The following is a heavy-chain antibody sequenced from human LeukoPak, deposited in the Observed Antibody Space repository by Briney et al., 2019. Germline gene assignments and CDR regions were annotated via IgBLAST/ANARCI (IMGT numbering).Heavy chain of an antibody. J-gene: IGHJ1*01. D-gene: IGHD1-1*01. CDR3: ARDPELEGTYAEYFQH. CDR1: GYTFTSYG. Sequence: GASVKVSCKASGYTFTSYGISWVRQAPGQGLEWMGRIIPILGIANYAQKFQGRVTITADKSTSTAYMELSSLRSEDTAVYYCARDPELEGTYAEYFQHWGQGTLVTVSS. V-gene: IGHV1-69*04. CDR2: IIPILGIA.